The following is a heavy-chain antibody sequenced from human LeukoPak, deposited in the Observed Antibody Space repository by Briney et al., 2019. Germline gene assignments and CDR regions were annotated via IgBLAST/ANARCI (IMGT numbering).Heavy chain of an antibody. CDR3: ARERGYSYGINWFDP. Sequence: PGGSLRLSCAASGFTFSDYYMSWIRQPPGKGLEWVGEINHSGSTNYNPSLKSRVTISVDTSKNQFSLKLSSVTAADTAVYYCARERGYSYGINWFDPWGQGTLVTVSS. CDR2: INHSGST. CDR1: GFTFSDYY. J-gene: IGHJ5*02. D-gene: IGHD5-18*01. V-gene: IGHV4-34*01.